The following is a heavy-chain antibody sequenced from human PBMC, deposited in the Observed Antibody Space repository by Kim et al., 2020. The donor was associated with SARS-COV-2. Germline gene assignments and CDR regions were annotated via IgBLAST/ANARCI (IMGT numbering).Heavy chain of an antibody. Sequence: GGSLRLSCAASGFTFSSYSMNWVRQAPGKGLEWVSYISSSSSTIYYADSVKGRFTISRDNAKNSLYLQMNSLRDEDTAVYYCARDQELLWFGEPSGDAFDIWGQGTMVTVSS. CDR2: ISSSSSTI. D-gene: IGHD3-10*01. CDR3: ARDQELLWFGEPSGDAFDI. V-gene: IGHV3-48*02. CDR1: GFTFSSYS. J-gene: IGHJ3*02.